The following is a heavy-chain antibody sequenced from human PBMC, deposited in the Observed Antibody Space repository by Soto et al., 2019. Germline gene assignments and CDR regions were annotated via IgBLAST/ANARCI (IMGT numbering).Heavy chain of an antibody. D-gene: IGHD3-16*01. CDR2: IIPILGIA. Sequence: SVKVACKTSGGTMSRDTSGWGLLANEQVLEWMGRIIPILGIANYAQKFQGRVTITADKSTSTAYMELSSLRSEDTAVYYCARDGAYTGPDLNMDVWGKGTTVTVSS. CDR1: GGTMSRDT. J-gene: IGHJ6*03. V-gene: IGHV1-69*04. CDR3: ARDGAYTGPDLNMDV.